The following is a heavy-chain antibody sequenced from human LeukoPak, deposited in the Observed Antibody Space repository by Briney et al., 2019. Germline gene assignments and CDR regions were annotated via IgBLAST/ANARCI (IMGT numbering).Heavy chain of an antibody. Sequence: GGSLRLSCSPSGFIFSNLGMYWVRPAPGKGLEFVSAISSYGDNTCCADSVKGRFTISRDNSQNTLYLQTSSLRGEDTAVYYCVRVNDYGDRNLYYFGYWGQGTVVTVSS. CDR2: ISSYGDNT. CDR3: VRVNDYGDRNLYYFGY. V-gene: IGHV3-64D*06. J-gene: IGHJ4*02. CDR1: GFIFSNLG. D-gene: IGHD4-17*01.